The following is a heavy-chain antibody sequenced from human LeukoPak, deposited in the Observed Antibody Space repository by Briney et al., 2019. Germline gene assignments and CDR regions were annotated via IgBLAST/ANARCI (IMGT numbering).Heavy chain of an antibody. J-gene: IGHJ3*02. CDR3: ARVPYGSGRFGAFDI. CDR2: ISSSSSYI. V-gene: IGHV3-21*01. D-gene: IGHD3-10*01. CDR1: GFTFSSTS. Sequence: GGSLRLSCAASGFTFSSTSMNWVRQAPGKGLEWVSSISSSSSYIYYADSVKGRFTISRDNAKNSLYLQMNSLRAEDTAVYYCARVPYGSGRFGAFDIWGQGTMVTVSS.